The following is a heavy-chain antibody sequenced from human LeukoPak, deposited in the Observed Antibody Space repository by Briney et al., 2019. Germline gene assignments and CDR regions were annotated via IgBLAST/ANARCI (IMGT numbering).Heavy chain of an antibody. Sequence: PGGSLRLSCAASGFTFSSYWMHWVRQPPGKGLVWVSRINRDGSSTNYADSVKGRFTISRDNAKNTLYLQMDSLRAEDTAVYYCTSLEGYCSGGSCNYGMDVWGTGTTVTVSS. J-gene: IGHJ6*04. D-gene: IGHD2-15*01. CDR2: INRDGSST. CDR3: TSLEGYCSGGSCNYGMDV. CDR1: GFTFSSYW. V-gene: IGHV3-74*01.